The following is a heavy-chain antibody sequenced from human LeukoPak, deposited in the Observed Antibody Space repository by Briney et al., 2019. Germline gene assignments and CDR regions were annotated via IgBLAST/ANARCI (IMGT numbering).Heavy chain of an antibody. D-gene: IGHD3-10*01. J-gene: IGHJ4*02. CDR1: GGSVSNKY. CDR2: IYYSGST. CDR3: ARREGSGSYFDY. Sequence: PSETLSLTCTVSGGSVSNKYWSWIRQTPGKELERIGYIYYSGSTNYNPSLKSRVTISVDTSKNQFSLKLSSVTAADTAVYYCARREGSGSYFDYWGQGTLVTVSS. V-gene: IGHV4-59*02.